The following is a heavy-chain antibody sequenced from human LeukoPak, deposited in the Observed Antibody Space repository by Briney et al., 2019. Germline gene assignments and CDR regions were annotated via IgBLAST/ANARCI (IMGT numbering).Heavy chain of an antibody. CDR3: ARGLSNRFDP. Sequence: PSETLSLTCAVYGGSFSGYYWSWIRQPPGKGLEWIGEINHSGSTNYNPSLKSRVTISVDTSKNQFSLKLSSVTAADTAVYYCARGLSNRFDPWGQGTLVTVSS. J-gene: IGHJ5*02. V-gene: IGHV4-34*01. CDR1: GGSFSGYY. CDR2: INHSGST.